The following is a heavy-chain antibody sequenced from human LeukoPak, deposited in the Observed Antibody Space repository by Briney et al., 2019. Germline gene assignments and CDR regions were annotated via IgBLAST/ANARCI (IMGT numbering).Heavy chain of an antibody. CDR3: GKDHLRIAAAGRGILVDY. D-gene: IGHD6-13*01. V-gene: IGHV3-23*01. Sequence: PGGSLRLSCAASGFTFSNYAMSWVRQAPGKGLEWVSTITGSGGSTYYADSVKGRFTISRDNSKNTLYLQMNSLGVEDTAVFYCGKDHLRIAAAGRGILVDYSGQGTLVTVSS. CDR2: ITGSGGST. J-gene: IGHJ4*02. CDR1: GFTFSNYA.